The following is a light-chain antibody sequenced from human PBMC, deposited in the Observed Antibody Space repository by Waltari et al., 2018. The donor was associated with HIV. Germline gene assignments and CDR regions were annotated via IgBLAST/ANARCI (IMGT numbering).Light chain of an antibody. V-gene: IGLV2-14*03. J-gene: IGLJ2*01. CDR1: SRDIGGFNY. Sequence: QSALTQPASVSGSLGQSITISCTGTSRDIGGFNYIPWYRQHPGEAPKLIIFDVTYRHSGVSARFSGSKSGNTASLSISGLQAEDEADYYCSSFTSLDSLILFGGGTKLTVL. CDR2: DVT. CDR3: SSFTSLDSLIL.